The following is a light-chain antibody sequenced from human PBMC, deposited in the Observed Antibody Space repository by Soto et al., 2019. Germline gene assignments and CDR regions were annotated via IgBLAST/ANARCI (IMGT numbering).Light chain of an antibody. Sequence: DIVMTQSPDSLAVSLGERATINCKSSQTVLYNSNNKNYLAWYQQKPGQPPKLLISWASTRESGVPDRFSGSGSWTDFTLPITSLQAEDVAIYYCQQYYSTPRTFGQGTKVEI. CDR3: QQYYSTPRT. J-gene: IGKJ1*01. CDR2: WAS. CDR1: QTVLYNSNNKNY. V-gene: IGKV4-1*01.